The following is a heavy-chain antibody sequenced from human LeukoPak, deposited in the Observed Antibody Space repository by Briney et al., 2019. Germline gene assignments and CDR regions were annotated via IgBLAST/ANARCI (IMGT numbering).Heavy chain of an antibody. CDR2: IYYGGST. D-gene: IGHD3-22*01. CDR1: GGSISSYY. V-gene: IGHV4-59*01. CDR3: AIARLDSSGRFDY. J-gene: IGHJ4*02. Sequence: SETLSLICTAAGGSISSYYWSWIRQPPGKGLEWIGYIYYGGSTDYNPSLKSRVTISKDTSKTQFSLRLSSVTAADTAVYYCAIARLDSSGRFDYWGQGTLVTVSS.